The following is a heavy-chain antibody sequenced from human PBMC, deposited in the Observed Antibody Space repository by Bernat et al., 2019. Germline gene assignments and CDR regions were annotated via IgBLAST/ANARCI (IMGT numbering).Heavy chain of an antibody. CDR3: ASDSWNTVQGVHSFDY. V-gene: IGHV4-31*03. CDR1: GGSISSGGYY. Sequence: QVQLQASGPGLVKPSQTLSLTCTVSGGSISSGGYYWSWIRQHPGKGLEWIGYIYYSGSTYYNPSLKSRVTISVDTSKNQFSLKLSSVTAADTAVYYCASDSWNTVQGVHSFDYWGQGTLVTVSS. D-gene: IGHD3-10*01. J-gene: IGHJ4*02. CDR2: IYYSGST.